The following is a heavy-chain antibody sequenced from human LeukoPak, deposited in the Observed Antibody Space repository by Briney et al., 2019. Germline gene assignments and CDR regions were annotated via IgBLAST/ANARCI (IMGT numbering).Heavy chain of an antibody. CDR1: GYTLTELS. J-gene: IGHJ4*02. CDR2: FDPEDGET. Sequence: ASVKVSCKVSGYTLTELSMHWVRQAPGKGLEWMGGFDPEDGETIYAQKFQGRVTMTEDSSTDTAYMELSSLRSEDTAVYYCATAIGVEPYYFDYWGQGTLVTVSS. V-gene: IGHV1-24*01. CDR3: ATAIGVEPYYFDY. D-gene: IGHD3-3*01.